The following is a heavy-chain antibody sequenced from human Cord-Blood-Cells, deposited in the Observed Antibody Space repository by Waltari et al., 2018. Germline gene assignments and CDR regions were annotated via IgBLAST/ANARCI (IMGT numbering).Heavy chain of an antibody. J-gene: IGHJ4*02. CDR3: ARDSGSGYSSSWYFDY. Sequence: RVEWMGWINAGNGNTKYSQKFQGRVTITRDTSASTAYMELSSLRSEDTAVYYCARDSGSGYSSSWYFDYWGQGTLVTVSS. CDR2: INAGNGNT. V-gene: IGHV1-3*01. D-gene: IGHD6-13*01.